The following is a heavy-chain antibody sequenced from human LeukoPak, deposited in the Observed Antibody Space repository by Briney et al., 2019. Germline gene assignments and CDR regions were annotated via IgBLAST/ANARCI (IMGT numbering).Heavy chain of an antibody. CDR1: GGSISSGGYY. J-gene: IGHJ4*02. D-gene: IGHD6-25*01. CDR3: ARAIPALDY. Sequence: SETLSLTCTVSGGSISSGGYYWSWIRQHPGKGLEWIGYIYYSGSTYYNPSRNSRVTISVDTSKNQFSLKLSSVTTAVTAVYYCARAIPALDYWGQGTLVTVSS. V-gene: IGHV4-31*03. CDR2: IYYSGST.